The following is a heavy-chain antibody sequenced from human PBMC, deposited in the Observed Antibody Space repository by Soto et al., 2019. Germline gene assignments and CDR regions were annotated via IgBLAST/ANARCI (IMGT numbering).Heavy chain of an antibody. CDR1: GYMFPIYH. CDR2: IDPSDSRT. J-gene: IGHJ4*02. V-gene: IGHV5-10-1*01. D-gene: IGHD2-8*02. CDR3: ERHDSTGDIDF. Sequence: GESLKISCEASGYMFPIYHISWVRQMPGKGLEWVGKIDPSDSRTMYRPSSRARITISVDKSINTAYLEWGRLKASDTAMYYCERHDSTGDIDFWGQGTRVAVAS.